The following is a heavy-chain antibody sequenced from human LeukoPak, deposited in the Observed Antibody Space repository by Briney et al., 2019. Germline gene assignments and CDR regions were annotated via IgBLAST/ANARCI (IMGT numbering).Heavy chain of an antibody. CDR2: INPNSGGT. V-gene: IGHV1-2*02. Sequence: ASVKVSCKASGYTFTGNYMHWVRQAPGQGLEWMGWINPNSGGTNYAQKFQGRVTMTRDTSISTAYMELSRLRSDDTAVYYCARDHAYYYDSSGIPGYWGQGTLVTVSS. D-gene: IGHD3-22*01. CDR3: ARDHAYYYDSSGIPGY. CDR1: GYTFTGNY. J-gene: IGHJ4*02.